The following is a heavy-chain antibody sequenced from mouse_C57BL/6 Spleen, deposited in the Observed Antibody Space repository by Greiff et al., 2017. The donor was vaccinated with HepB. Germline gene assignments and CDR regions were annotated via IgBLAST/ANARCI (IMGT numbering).Heavy chain of an antibody. D-gene: IGHD2-2*01. CDR2: IDPETGGT. J-gene: IGHJ3*01. CDR1: GYTFTDYE. Sequence: VQLQQSGAELVRPGASVTLSCKASGYTFTDYEMHWVKQTPVHGLEWIGAIDPETGGTAYNQKFKGKAILTADKSSSTAYMELRSLPSEDSAVYYCTRSTMVNPWFAYWGQGTLVTVSA. CDR3: TRSTMVNPWFAY. V-gene: IGHV1-15*01.